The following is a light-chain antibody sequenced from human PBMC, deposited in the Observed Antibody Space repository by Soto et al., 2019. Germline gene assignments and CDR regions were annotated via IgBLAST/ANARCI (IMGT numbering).Light chain of an antibody. V-gene: IGKV3-15*01. J-gene: IGKJ1*01. CDR3: QQYNNWPPWT. Sequence: MTQSPSTLSASVGDRVTITCRVSQSISSNLAWYQQKPGQAPRLLIYGASTRATGIPARFSGSGSGTEFTLTISSLQSEDFAVYYCQQYNNWPPWTFGQGTKVDI. CDR2: GAS. CDR1: QSISSN.